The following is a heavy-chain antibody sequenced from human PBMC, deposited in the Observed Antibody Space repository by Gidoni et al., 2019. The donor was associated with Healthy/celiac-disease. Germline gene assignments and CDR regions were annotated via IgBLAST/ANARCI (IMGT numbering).Heavy chain of an antibody. V-gene: IGHV3-30*04. Sequence: VQLVASGGGVVQPGRSLRLSCAASGFTFSSYAMHCVRQAPGKGLEWVAVISYDGSNKYYADSVKGRFTISRDNSKNTLYLQMNSLRAEDTAVYYCARLFDLDLAYCGGDCYPNDAFDIWGQGTMVTVSS. CDR1: GFTFSSYA. CDR3: ARLFDLDLAYCGGDCYPNDAFDI. J-gene: IGHJ3*02. D-gene: IGHD2-21*02. CDR2: ISYDGSNK.